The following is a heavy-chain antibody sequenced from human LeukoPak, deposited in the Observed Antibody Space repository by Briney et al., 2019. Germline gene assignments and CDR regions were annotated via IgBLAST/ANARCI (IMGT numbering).Heavy chain of an antibody. CDR2: IFSNDEK. J-gene: IGHJ3*02. CDR3: ARMTYYYDSSGYYPDASDI. D-gene: IGHD3-22*01. CDR1: GFSLSNARMG. V-gene: IGHV2-26*01. Sequence: SGPVLVKPTETLTLTCTVSGFSLSNARMGVSWIRQPPGKALEWLAHIFSNDEKSYSTSLKSRLTISKDTSKSQVVLTMTNMDPVDTATYYCARMTYYYDSSGYYPDASDIWGQGTMVTVSS.